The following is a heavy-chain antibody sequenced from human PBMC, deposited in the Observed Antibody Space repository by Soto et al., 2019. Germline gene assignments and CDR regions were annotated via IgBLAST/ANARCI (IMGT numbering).Heavy chain of an antibody. Sequence: VQLVESGGGVVQPGRSLRLSCAASGFTFSSYAMHWVRQAPGKGLEWVAVISYDGSNKYYADSVKGRFTISRDNSKNTLYLQMNSLRAEDTAVYYCARSVSGKTKLTTFDYWGQGTLVTVSS. CDR2: ISYDGSNK. V-gene: IGHV3-30-3*01. CDR1: GFTFSSYA. J-gene: IGHJ4*02. D-gene: IGHD1-26*01. CDR3: ARSVSGKTKLTTFDY.